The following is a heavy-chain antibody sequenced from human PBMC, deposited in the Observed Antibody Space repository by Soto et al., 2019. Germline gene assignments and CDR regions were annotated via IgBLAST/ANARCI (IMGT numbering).Heavy chain of an antibody. J-gene: IGHJ3*02. Sequence: QVQLQESGPGLVKPSETLSLTCTVSGGSISSYYWSWIRQPPGKGLEWIGYIYYSGSTNYNPSLMSRVTISVDTSKKQFSVNLISVTAADTAVYYCARGAGWELVAFDIWGQGTMVTVSS. V-gene: IGHV4-59*01. CDR1: GGSISSYY. CDR3: ARGAGWELVAFDI. CDR2: IYYSGST. D-gene: IGHD1-26*01.